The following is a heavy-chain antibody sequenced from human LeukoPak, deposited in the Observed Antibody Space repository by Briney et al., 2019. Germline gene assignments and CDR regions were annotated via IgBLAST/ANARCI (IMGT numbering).Heavy chain of an antibody. D-gene: IGHD3-22*01. J-gene: IGHJ4*02. CDR2: VNTNTGNP. CDR3: VTNFDSSGYFGY. CDR1: GYTFTRNT. Sequence: ASVKVSCKASGYTFTRNTINWVRQAPGQGLEWMGWVNTNTGNPTYTQGFTGRFVFSSDTSVSTAYLQIGSLKAEDTAVYYCVTNFDSSGYFGYWGQGTLVTVSS. V-gene: IGHV7-4-1*01.